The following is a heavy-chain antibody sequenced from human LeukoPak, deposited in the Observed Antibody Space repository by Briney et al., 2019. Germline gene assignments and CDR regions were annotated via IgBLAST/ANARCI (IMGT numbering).Heavy chain of an antibody. J-gene: IGHJ3*02. Sequence: GGSLRLSCAASGFTLSNNWMSWVRQAPGKGLEWVANIKQDGSQKYYVDSVKGRFTISRDNAKNSLYLQMNSLRAEDTAVYFCARERRGGDAFDIWGQGTMVTVSS. CDR1: GFTLSNNW. V-gene: IGHV3-7*01. D-gene: IGHD3-10*01. CDR2: IKQDGSQK. CDR3: ARERRGGDAFDI.